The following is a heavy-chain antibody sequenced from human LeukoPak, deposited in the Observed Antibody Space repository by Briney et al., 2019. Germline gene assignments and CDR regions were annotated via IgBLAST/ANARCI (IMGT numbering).Heavy chain of an antibody. V-gene: IGHV3-64*01. D-gene: IGHD5-24*01. Sequence: GGSLRLSCAASGFTFSSYAMHWVRQAAGKGREYVSAIDNNGASTYYANSVRGRFTISRDNSKNTLYLQMGSLRVEDMAVYYCARVAGDGWFDPWGQGTLVTVSS. J-gene: IGHJ5*02. CDR3: ARVAGDGWFDP. CDR1: GFTFSSYA. CDR2: IDNNGAST.